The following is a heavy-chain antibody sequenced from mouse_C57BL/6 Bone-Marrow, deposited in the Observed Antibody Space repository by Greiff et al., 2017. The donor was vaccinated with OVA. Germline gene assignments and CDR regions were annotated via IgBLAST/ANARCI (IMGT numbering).Heavy chain of an antibody. V-gene: IGHV14-3*01. Sequence: VQLQQSVAELVRPGASVKLSCTASGFNIKNTYMHWVKQRPEQGLEWIGRIDPANGNTKYAPKFQGKATITADTSSNTAYLQLSSLTSEDTAIYYCARSIYYGNYVPLFDYWGQGTTLTVSS. J-gene: IGHJ2*01. CDR2: IDPANGNT. CDR1: GFNIKNTY. CDR3: ARSIYYGNYVPLFDY. D-gene: IGHD2-1*01.